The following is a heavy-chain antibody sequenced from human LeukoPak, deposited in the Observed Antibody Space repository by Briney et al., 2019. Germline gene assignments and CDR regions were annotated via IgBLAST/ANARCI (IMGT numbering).Heavy chain of an antibody. Sequence: SETLSLTCTVSGGSISSSSYYWGWIRQPPGKGLEWIGSIYYSGSTYYNPSLKSRVTIFVDTSKKQFSLKLSSVTAADTAVYYCARQSDDYDSSGYYHTIDYWGQGTLVTVSS. CDR3: ARQSDDYDSSGYYHTIDY. V-gene: IGHV4-39*01. J-gene: IGHJ4*02. CDR1: GGSISSSSYY. CDR2: IYYSGST. D-gene: IGHD3-22*01.